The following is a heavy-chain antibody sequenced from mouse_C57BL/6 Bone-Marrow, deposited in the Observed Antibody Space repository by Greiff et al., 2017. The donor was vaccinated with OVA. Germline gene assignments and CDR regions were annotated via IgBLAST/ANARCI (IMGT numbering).Heavy chain of an antibody. CDR3: ARLGPGNWFAY. J-gene: IGHJ2*01. V-gene: IGHV1-19*01. CDR2: INPYNGGT. Sequence: VQLQQSGPVLVKPGASVKMSCKASGYTFTDYYMNWVKQSHGKSLEWIGVINPYNGGTSYNQKFKGKATLTVDKSSSTAYMELNSLTSEDSAVYYCARLGPGNWFAYWGQGTTLTVSS. D-gene: IGHD4-1*01. CDR1: GYTFTDYY.